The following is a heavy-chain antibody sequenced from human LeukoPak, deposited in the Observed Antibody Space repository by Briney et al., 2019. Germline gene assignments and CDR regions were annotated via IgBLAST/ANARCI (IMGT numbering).Heavy chain of an antibody. CDR3: ASRHCSGGDCYFAGADPFDH. D-gene: IGHD2-21*01. CDR2: VYKDGKM. CDR1: GFTVSSTY. J-gene: IGHJ4*02. V-gene: IGHV3-53*01. Sequence: GGSLRLSCAASGFTVSSTYMSWVRQSPGKGLEWVSVVYKDGKMFYIDSVKGRFAISRDTSKNTVYLQMNNLRAGDTAVYYCASRHCSGGDCYFAGADPFDHWGQGTLVTVSS.